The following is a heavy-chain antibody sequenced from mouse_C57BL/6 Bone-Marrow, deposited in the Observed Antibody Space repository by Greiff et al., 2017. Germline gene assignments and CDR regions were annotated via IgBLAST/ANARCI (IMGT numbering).Heavy chain of an antibody. V-gene: IGHV5-4*03. CDR3: ARVRAGTGFAY. J-gene: IGHJ3*01. D-gene: IGHD4-1*01. CDR1: GFTFSSYA. Sequence: EVKLMESGGGLVKPGGSLKLSCAASGFTFSSYAMSWVRQTPEKRLEWVATISDGGSYTYYPDNLKGRFTIARDTAKNNLYLQMSHLKSEDTAMYYCARVRAGTGFAYWGQGTLATVSA. CDR2: ISDGGSYT.